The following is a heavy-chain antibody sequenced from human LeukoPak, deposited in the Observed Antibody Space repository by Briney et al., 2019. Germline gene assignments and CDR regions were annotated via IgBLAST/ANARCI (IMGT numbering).Heavy chain of an antibody. Sequence: QSGGSLRLSCAASGFTFSSYGMHWVRQAPGKGLEWVAFIRYDGSNKYYADSVKGRFTISRDNAENSLYLQMNSLRADDTAVYYCARGAGPYGDYRDHWGQGTLVTVSS. CDR2: IRYDGSNK. J-gene: IGHJ4*02. CDR3: ARGAGPYGDYRDH. CDR1: GFTFSSYG. V-gene: IGHV3-30*02. D-gene: IGHD4-17*01.